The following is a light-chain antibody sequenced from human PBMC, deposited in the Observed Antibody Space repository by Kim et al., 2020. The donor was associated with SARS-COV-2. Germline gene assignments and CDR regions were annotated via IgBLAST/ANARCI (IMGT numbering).Light chain of an antibody. CDR2: LNSDGSH. Sequence: QPVLTQSPSASASLGASVKLTCTLSSGHSSYAIAWHQQQPEKGPRYLMKLNSDGSHSKGDGIPDRFSGSSSGAERYLTISSLQSEHEADYYCQTWGASRVFGGGTQLTVL. CDR3: QTWGASRV. V-gene: IGLV4-69*01. J-gene: IGLJ3*02. CDR1: SGHSSYA.